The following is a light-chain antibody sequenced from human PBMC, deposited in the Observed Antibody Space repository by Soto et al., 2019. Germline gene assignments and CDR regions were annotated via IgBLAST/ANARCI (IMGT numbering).Light chain of an antibody. CDR3: QQSYSTLTT. V-gene: IGKV1-39*01. Sequence: IWMTPSPSLLSVSTWDRVTITCRPSQSISSYLNWYQQKPGKAPKLLIYAASSLQSGVPSRSSGSGSGTDFTLTISSLQPEDFATYYCQQSYSTLTTFGQGTKVDIK. CDR2: AAS. J-gene: IGKJ1*01. CDR1: QSISSY.